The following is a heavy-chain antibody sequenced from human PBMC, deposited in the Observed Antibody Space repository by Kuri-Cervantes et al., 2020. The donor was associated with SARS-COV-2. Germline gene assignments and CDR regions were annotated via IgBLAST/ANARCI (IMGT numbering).Heavy chain of an antibody. CDR2: IDPSDSYT. V-gene: IGHV5-10-1*04. CDR1: GYSFTSYW. D-gene: IGHD3-9*01. J-gene: IGHJ6*03. CDR3: ARDQSRDYDILTGYTANYYYHYMDV. Sequence: GESLKISCKGSGYSFTSYWISWVRQMPGKGLEWMGRIDPSDSYTNYSPSFQGQVTISADKSISTAYLQWSSLKASDTAMYYCARDQSRDYDILTGYTANYYYHYMDVWGKGTTVTVSS.